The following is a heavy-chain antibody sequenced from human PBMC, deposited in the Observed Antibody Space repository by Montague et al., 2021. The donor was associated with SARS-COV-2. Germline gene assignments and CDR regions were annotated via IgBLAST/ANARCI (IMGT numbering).Heavy chain of an antibody. CDR1: GDSISTYY. CDR3: ARGKGRSPGSFDI. D-gene: IGHD2-15*01. CDR2: IYYSGNP. J-gene: IGHJ3*02. Sequence: SETRSLTCTVSGDSISTYYWSWIRQSPGKGLEWLGYIYYSGNPNYNPSLRSRISMSVDTSKNQFSLGLSSVTAADTAVFFCARGKGRSPGSFDIWGQGSTVTVSS. V-gene: IGHV4-59*01.